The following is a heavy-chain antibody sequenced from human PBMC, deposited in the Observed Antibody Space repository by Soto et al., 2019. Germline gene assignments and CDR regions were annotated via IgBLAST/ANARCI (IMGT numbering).Heavy chain of an antibody. CDR3: ARQVPRVPYFDY. Sequence: QVQLQESGPGLVKPSGTLSLTCTVSGGSISGYYWSWIRQPPRKGLEWIAYIYSSGSANYNPSLKSRVTISVDTSKNQFSLKLTSVTAADTAVYYCARQVPRVPYFDYWGQGTLVTVSS. D-gene: IGHD2-2*01. V-gene: IGHV4-59*08. CDR2: IYSSGSA. CDR1: GGSISGYY. J-gene: IGHJ4*02.